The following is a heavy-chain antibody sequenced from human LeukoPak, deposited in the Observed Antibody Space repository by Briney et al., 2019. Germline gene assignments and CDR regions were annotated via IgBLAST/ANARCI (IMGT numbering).Heavy chain of an antibody. J-gene: IGHJ1*01. V-gene: IGHV3-74*01. D-gene: IGHD3-22*01. CDR3: AKDRRVHYDSSGYIQ. Sequence: GGSLRLSCAVSGFTFSSSWMHWVRQAPGKGLVWVSHIKTDGSTTAYADSVKGRFTISRDNSKNMLFLQMNSLRAEDTAVYYCAKDRRVHYDSSGYIQWGQGTLVTVSS. CDR1: GFTFSSSW. CDR2: IKTDGSTT.